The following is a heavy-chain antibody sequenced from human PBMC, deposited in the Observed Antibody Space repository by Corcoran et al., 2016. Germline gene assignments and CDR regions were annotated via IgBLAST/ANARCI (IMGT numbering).Heavy chain of an antibody. J-gene: IGHJ4*02. CDR1: GFTFSSYG. CDR3: AKGRYYFDY. CDR2: ISYDGSNK. V-gene: IGHV3-30*18. D-gene: IGHD3-10*01. Sequence: QVQLVESGGGVVQPGRSLRLSCAASGFTFSSYGMHWVRQAPGKGLEWVAVISYDGSNKYYADSVKGRFTISRDNSKNTLYLQMNSLRAEDTCVYDCAKGRYYFDYWGQGTLVTVSS.